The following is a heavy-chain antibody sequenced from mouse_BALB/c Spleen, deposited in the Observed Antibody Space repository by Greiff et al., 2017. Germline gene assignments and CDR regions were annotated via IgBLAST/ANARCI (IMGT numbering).Heavy chain of an antibody. D-gene: IGHD1-2*01. CDR2: IYPGDGDT. V-gene: IGHV1-87*01. CDR1: GYTFTSYW. J-gene: IGHJ1*01. CDR3: ARVLRRYFDV. Sequence: QVQLQQSGAELARPGASVKLSCKASGYTFTSYWTQWVKQRPGQGLEWIGAIYPGDGDTRYTQKFKGKATLTADKSSSTAYMQLSSLASEDSAVYYCARVLRRYFDVWGAGTTVTVSS.